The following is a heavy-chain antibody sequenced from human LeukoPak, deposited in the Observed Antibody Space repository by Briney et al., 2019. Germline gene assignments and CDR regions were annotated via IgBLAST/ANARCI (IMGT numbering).Heavy chain of an antibody. CDR1: GFTFSNYA. Sequence: GGSLRLSCAASGFTFSNYAMHWVRQDSGRGLDWVAVISHDGINTYYADSVKGRFTISRDNSKNTLYLQVNSLRVEDTAVHYCVKDQREAYRSGWSRDFDYWGQGTLVTVSS. CDR3: VKDQREAYRSGWSRDFDY. J-gene: IGHJ4*02. D-gene: IGHD6-19*01. V-gene: IGHV3-30*18. CDR2: ISHDGINT.